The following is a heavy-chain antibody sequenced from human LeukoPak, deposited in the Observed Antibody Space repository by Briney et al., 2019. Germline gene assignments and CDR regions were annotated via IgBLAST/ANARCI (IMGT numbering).Heavy chain of an antibody. J-gene: IGHJ6*02. Sequence: GGTLRFSSAASGFTFCSISMNCIRQDTGKGLEWVSSICSSSSYMYYADSVKGRFTISRDNAKNSLYLQMNSLRAEDTAVYYCARAGYYDFWSGYANYYYYYGMDVWGQGTTVTVSS. CDR1: GFTFCSIS. D-gene: IGHD3-3*01. CDR2: ICSSSSYM. V-gene: IGHV3-21*01. CDR3: ARAGYYDFWSGYANYYYYYGMDV.